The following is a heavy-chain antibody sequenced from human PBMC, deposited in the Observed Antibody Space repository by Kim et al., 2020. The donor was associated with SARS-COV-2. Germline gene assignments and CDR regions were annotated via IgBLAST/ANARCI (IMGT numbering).Heavy chain of an antibody. CDR1: GFTFANYA. CDR3: AKEMDNRIADAFDF. V-gene: IGHV3-23*01. J-gene: IGHJ3*01. Sequence: GGSLRLSFAASGFTFANYAMSWVRQAPGKGRQGCSVISRSGSKSFYTDSGKGRFSISRDSSKNTLYLKMSSLGVEDSDVYYCAKEMDNRIADAFDFWGQGTMVTVAS. CDR2: ISRSGSKS. D-gene: IGHD2-2*03.